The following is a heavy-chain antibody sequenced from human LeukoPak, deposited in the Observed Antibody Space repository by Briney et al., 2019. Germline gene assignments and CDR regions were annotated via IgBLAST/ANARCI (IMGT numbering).Heavy chain of an antibody. CDR3: ARGIVSSSVY. CDR1: GYTFTDFF. D-gene: IGHD6-6*01. J-gene: IGHJ4*02. V-gene: IGHV1-2*06. CDR2: ITPNSGFT. Sequence: ASVKVSCKTSGYTFTDFFIYWVRQAPGQXLEWMGRITPNSGFTNYAQKFQSRVTMTRDTSSSTAYMELSRLTSDDTAVYYCARGIVSSSVYWGQGTLVTVSS.